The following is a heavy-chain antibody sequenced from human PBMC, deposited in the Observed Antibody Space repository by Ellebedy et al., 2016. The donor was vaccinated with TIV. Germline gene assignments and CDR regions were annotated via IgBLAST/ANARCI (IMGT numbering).Heavy chain of an antibody. Sequence: SETLSLTXTGSGYSISSGYYWGWIRQPPGKGLEWIGSIHHSGSTYYNPSLKSRVTISVDTSKNQFSLKLSSVTAADTALYYCASPTLAVAGTENWFDPWGQGTLVTVSS. J-gene: IGHJ5*02. CDR3: ASPTLAVAGTENWFDP. CDR2: IHHSGST. V-gene: IGHV4-38-2*02. D-gene: IGHD6-19*01. CDR1: GYSISSGYY.